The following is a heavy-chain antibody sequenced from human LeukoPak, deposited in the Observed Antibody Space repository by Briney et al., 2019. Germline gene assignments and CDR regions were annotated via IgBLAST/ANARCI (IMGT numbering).Heavy chain of an antibody. Sequence: ASVKVSCKASGHTFTGYYMHWVRQAPGQGREWMGWINPNSGGTNYAQKFQGRVTMTRDTSISTAYMELSRLRSDDTAVYYCARDVKGVLRFLEWLLDNWFDPWGQGTLVTVSS. CDR2: INPNSGGT. J-gene: IGHJ5*02. V-gene: IGHV1-2*02. CDR3: ARDVKGVLRFLEWLLDNWFDP. D-gene: IGHD3-3*01. CDR1: GHTFTGYY.